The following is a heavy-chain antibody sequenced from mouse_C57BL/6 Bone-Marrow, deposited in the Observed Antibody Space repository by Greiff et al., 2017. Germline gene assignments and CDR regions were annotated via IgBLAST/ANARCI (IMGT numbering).Heavy chain of an antibody. CDR2: IDPSDSYT. J-gene: IGHJ3*01. CDR3: ARGLGPAWFAY. D-gene: IGHD4-1*01. V-gene: IGHV1-50*01. Sequence: QVQLQQPGAELVKPGASVKLSCKASGYTFTSYWMQWVKQRPGQGLEWIGEIDPSDSYTNYNQKFKGKATLTVDTSSSTAYMQLSSLTSEDSAVYYCARGLGPAWFAYWGQGTLVTVSA. CDR1: GYTFTSYW.